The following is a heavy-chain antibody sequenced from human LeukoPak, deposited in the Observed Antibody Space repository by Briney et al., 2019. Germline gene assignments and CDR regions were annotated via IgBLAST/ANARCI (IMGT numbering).Heavy chain of an antibody. V-gene: IGHV4-4*02. CDR3: ARDRGTWNDDGFDY. J-gene: IGHJ4*02. CDR1: GGSISSSNW. D-gene: IGHD1-1*01. CDR2: IYHSGST. Sequence: SETLSLTCTVSGGSISSSNWWSWVRQPPGKGLEWIGEIYHSGSTNYNPSLKSRVTMSVDTSKNQFSLKLSSVTAADTAVYYCARDRGTWNDDGFDYWGQGTLVTVSS.